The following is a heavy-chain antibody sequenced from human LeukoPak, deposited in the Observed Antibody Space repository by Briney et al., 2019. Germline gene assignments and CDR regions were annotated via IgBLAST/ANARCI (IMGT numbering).Heavy chain of an antibody. D-gene: IGHD2-21*01. V-gene: IGHV3-9*01. Sequence: GGSLRLSCVASGFTFDDHAMHWVRQAPGKGLEWVSSISWYSGNIGYADSAKGRFSISRDNAKNTLYLEMNSLRTDDTALYFCGGDVGRGSFYSAMDAWALGTTVAVPS. CDR1: GFTFDDHA. J-gene: IGHJ6*02. CDR2: ISWYSGNI. CDR3: GGDVGRGSFYSAMDA.